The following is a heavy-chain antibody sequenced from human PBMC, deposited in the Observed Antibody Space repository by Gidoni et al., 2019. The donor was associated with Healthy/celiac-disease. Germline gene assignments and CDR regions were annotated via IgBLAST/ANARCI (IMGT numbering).Heavy chain of an antibody. D-gene: IGHD3-10*01. CDR2: ISSNGGST. V-gene: IGHV3-64D*06. CDR1: GFTFSSYA. Sequence: EVQLVESGGGLVQPGGSLRLSCSASGFTFSSYAMHCVRQAPGKGLEYVSAISSNGGSTDYADSVKSRFTISRDKSKNKLYLQMSSLRAEDTAVYYCVKGRGGLLWFGELLSPFDYWGQGTLVTVSS. J-gene: IGHJ4*02. CDR3: VKGRGGLLWFGELLSPFDY.